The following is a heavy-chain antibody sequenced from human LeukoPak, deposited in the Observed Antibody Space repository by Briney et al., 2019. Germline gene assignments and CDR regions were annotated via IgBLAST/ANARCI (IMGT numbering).Heavy chain of an antibody. Sequence: ASVKVSCKASGYTFTSYGISWVRQAPGQGLEWMGWISAYNGNTNYAQKLQGRVTMTTDTSTRTAYMELRSLRSDDTAVYYCAREYDYGLPYYFDYWGQGTLVTVSS. J-gene: IGHJ4*02. CDR1: GYTFTSYG. V-gene: IGHV1-18*01. D-gene: IGHD4-17*01. CDR3: AREYDYGLPYYFDY. CDR2: ISAYNGNT.